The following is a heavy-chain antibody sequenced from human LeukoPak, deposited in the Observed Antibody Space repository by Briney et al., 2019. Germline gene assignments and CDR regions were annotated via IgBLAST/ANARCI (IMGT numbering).Heavy chain of an antibody. Sequence: GGSLTLSCAASGFTFSTYWMSWVRQAPGKGLEWVANIKQDGSEKYYVDSVKGRFTISRDNAKNSLYLQMNSLRAEDTAVYYCARSSGYCSGGSCYRDYWGQGTLVTVSS. CDR3: ARSSGYCSGGSCYRDY. J-gene: IGHJ4*02. CDR2: IKQDGSEK. D-gene: IGHD2-15*01. V-gene: IGHV3-7*05. CDR1: GFTFSTYW.